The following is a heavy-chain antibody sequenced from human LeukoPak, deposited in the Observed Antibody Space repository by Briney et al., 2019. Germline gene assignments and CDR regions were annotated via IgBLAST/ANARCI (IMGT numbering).Heavy chain of an antibody. Sequence: GSLRLSCAASGFTFSSYDMHWVRQAPGRGLEWVAVISYDESNKYYAHSVKGRFSISRDNSKNTLYLQMNSLRGEDTAVYYCAALGAFDCWGQGTLVTV. J-gene: IGHJ4*02. CDR2: ISYDESNK. CDR1: GFTFSSYD. V-gene: IGHV3-30*03. CDR3: AALGAFDC.